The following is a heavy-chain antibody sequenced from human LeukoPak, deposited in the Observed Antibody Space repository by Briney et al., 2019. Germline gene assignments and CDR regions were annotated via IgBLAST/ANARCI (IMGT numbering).Heavy chain of an antibody. CDR3: ARDHYYDSSGYTYNWFDP. J-gene: IGHJ5*02. D-gene: IGHD3-22*01. CDR2: IISSSSYI. Sequence: GGSLRLSCAASGFTFSSYSMNWVRQAPGKGLEWVSSIISSSSYIYYADSVKGRFTISRDNAKNSLYLQMNSLRAEDTAVYYCARDHYYDSSGYTYNWFDPWGQGTLVTVSS. V-gene: IGHV3-21*01. CDR1: GFTFSSYS.